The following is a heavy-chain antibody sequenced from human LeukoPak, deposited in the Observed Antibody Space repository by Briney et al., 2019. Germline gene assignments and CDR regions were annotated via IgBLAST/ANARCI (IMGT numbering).Heavy chain of an antibody. J-gene: IGHJ4*02. D-gene: IGHD3-22*01. Sequence: ASVKVSCKPSGFTFTRYGISWVRQAPGQGLEWMGWISAYNGDRNYAQKFQGRLTIITDTSTTTAYMDLRSLRSDDTAVYYCVRDPSNSSGRYAYFDYWGQGALVTVSS. CDR2: ISAYNGDR. V-gene: IGHV1-18*01. CDR3: VRDPSNSSGRYAYFDY. CDR1: GFTFTRYG.